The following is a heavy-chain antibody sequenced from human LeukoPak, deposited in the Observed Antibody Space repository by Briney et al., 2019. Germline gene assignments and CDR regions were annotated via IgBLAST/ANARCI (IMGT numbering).Heavy chain of an antibody. J-gene: IGHJ3*02. CDR2: ISSSSSTI. Sequence: GGSLRLSCAASGFTFSSYSMNWVRQAPGKGLEWVSYISSSSSTIYYADSVKGRFTISRDNAKNSLYLQMNSLRAEDTAVYYCARDQATLITMIVVDSPSDAFDIWGQGTMVTVSS. D-gene: IGHD3-22*01. CDR1: GFTFSSYS. V-gene: IGHV3-48*04. CDR3: ARDQATLITMIVVDSPSDAFDI.